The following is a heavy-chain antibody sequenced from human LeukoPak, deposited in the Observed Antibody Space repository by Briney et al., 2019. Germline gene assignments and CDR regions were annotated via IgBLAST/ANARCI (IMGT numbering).Heavy chain of an antibody. CDR1: GYTFTSYG. Sequence: ASVKVSCKASGYTFTSYGISWARQAPGQGLEWMGWISAYNGNTNYAQKLQGRVTMTTDTSTSTAYMELRSLRSDDTAVYYCARGDDSSGYYYSGWNYWGQGTLVTVSS. CDR2: ISAYNGNT. CDR3: ARGDDSSGYYYSGWNY. D-gene: IGHD3-22*01. V-gene: IGHV1-18*01. J-gene: IGHJ4*02.